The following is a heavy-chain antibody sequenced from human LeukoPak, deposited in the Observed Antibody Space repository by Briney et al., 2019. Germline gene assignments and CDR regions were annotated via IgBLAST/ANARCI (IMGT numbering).Heavy chain of an antibody. CDR1: GFTFSDYY. CDR3: AKGRNYYDSSGRVDY. V-gene: IGHV3-11*04. CDR2: ISSSGSTI. D-gene: IGHD3-22*01. Sequence: GGSLRLSCAASGFTFSDYYMSWIRQAPGKGLEWVSYISSSGSTIYYADSVKGRFTISRDNAKNSLYLQMNSLRAEDTAVYYCAKGRNYYDSSGRVDYWGQGTLVTVSS. J-gene: IGHJ4*02.